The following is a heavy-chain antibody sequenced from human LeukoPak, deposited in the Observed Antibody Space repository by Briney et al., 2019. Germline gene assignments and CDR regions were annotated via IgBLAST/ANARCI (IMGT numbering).Heavy chain of an antibody. CDR3: ARNWRYYDSSGYYTSANYFDY. J-gene: IGHJ4*02. D-gene: IGHD3-22*01. CDR1: GFTLSSYY. Sequence: GGSLRLSCAATGFTLSSYYMNWVRQAPGKGLELVSYISSSSTTIYYADSVKGRFTISRDNAQNSLYLQMNSLRAEDTAVYYCARNWRYYDSSGYYTSANYFDYWGQGTLFTVSS. V-gene: IGHV3-48*01. CDR2: ISSSSTTI.